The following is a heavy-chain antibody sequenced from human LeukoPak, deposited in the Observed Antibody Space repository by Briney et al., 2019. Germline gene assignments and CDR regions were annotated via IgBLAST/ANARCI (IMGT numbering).Heavy chain of an antibody. CDR2: MNSGGSST. Sequence: GGSLRLSCAASGFTLSNYWMHWVRQAPGKGLVWVSRMNSGGSSTTYADSVKGRFTISRDNAKNSLYLQMNSLRAEDTAVYYCAELGITMIGGVWGKGTTVTISS. CDR1: GFTLSNYW. V-gene: IGHV3-74*01. J-gene: IGHJ6*04. D-gene: IGHD3-10*02. CDR3: AELGITMIGGV.